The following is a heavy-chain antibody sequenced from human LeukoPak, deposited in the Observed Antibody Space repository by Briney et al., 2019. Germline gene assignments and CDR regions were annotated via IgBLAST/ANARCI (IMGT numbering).Heavy chain of an antibody. CDR3: AREEIRSWFDP. V-gene: IGHV4-4*02. CDR1: GFTFSNYAM. D-gene: IGHD5-24*01. CDR2: IYHSGST. J-gene: IGHJ5*02. Sequence: GSLRLSCAASGFTFSNYAMSWVRQPPGKGLEWIGEIYHSGSTNYNPSLKSRVTISVDKSKNQFSLKLSSVTAADTAVYYCAREEIRSWFDPWGQGTLVTVSS.